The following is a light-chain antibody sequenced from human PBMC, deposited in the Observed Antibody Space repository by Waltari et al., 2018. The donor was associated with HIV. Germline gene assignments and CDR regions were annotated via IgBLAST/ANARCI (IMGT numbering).Light chain of an antibody. CDR3: QQYYSRPLT. CDR2: WAS. CDR1: QSLLYSVNTRNC. J-gene: IGKJ4*01. V-gene: IGKV4-1*01. Sequence: DIVMTQSPVTLNGSLVERATLSCKSSQSLLYSVNTRNCLAWYQHKPGQPPKLLFSWASVRQSGLPHRFSGRGPATDFTLTISGLQAEDVSVYFCQQYYSRPLTFGGGTKGESK.